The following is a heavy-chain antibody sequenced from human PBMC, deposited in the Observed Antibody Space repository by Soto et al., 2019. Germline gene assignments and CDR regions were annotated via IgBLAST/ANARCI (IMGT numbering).Heavy chain of an antibody. CDR3: ARSGRREYSGYDSWFDP. V-gene: IGHV1-2*02. D-gene: IGHD5-12*01. J-gene: IGHJ5*02. Sequence: ASVKVSCKASGYTFTDFYIYWVRQAPGQGLEWMGWINPNSGGTNYAQSFQDRVTMTRDTSISTAYMELSRLRSDDTAVYYCARSGRREYSGYDSWFDPWGQGTLVTVSS. CDR1: GYTFTDFY. CDR2: INPNSGGT.